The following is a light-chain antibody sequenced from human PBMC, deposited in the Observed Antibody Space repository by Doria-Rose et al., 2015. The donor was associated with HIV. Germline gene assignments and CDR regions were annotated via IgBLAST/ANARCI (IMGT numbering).Light chain of an antibody. Sequence: TQSPGTLSLPPGERATLSCRASQSFSSTYLAWYQQKPGQAPSLLIYDGSTSATGIPDRFSASWSGTDFTLTINRLEPEDFALYYCRQYGTSWTFGQGTKVEI. CDR1: QSFSSTY. CDR2: DGS. V-gene: IGKV3-20*01. CDR3: RQYGTSWT. J-gene: IGKJ1*01.